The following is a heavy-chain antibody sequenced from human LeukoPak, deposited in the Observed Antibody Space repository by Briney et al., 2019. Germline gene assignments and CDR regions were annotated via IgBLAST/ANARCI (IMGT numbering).Heavy chain of an antibody. Sequence: ASVKVSCTASGYTFTGYYMHWVRQAPGQGLEWMGRINPNSGGTNYAQKFQGRVTMTRDTSISTAYMELSRLRSDDTAVYYCARDDYDILTGYYSFDYYYGMDVWGQGTTVTVSS. D-gene: IGHD3-9*01. CDR1: GYTFTGYY. J-gene: IGHJ6*02. CDR3: ARDDYDILTGYYSFDYYYGMDV. CDR2: INPNSGGT. V-gene: IGHV1-2*06.